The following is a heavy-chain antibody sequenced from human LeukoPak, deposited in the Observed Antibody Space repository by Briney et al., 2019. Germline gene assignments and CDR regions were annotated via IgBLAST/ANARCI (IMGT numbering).Heavy chain of an antibody. J-gene: IGHJ3*02. CDR2: INPSGGST. D-gene: IGHD4-17*01. V-gene: IGHV1-46*01. Sequence: ASVKVSCKASGYTFTSYGISWVRQAPGQGLEWMGIINPSGGSTSYAQKFQGRVTMTRDTSTSTVYMELSSLRSEDTAVYYCARETYGRDAFDIWGQGTMVTVSS. CDR3: ARETYGRDAFDI. CDR1: GYTFTSYG.